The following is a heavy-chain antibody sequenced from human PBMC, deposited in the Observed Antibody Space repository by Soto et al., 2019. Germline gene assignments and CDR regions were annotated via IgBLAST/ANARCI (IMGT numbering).Heavy chain of an antibody. V-gene: IGHV3-30*18. J-gene: IGHJ4*02. D-gene: IGHD3-16*01. CDR1: GFAFSTYR. Sequence: GGSLRLSCAASGFAFSTYRLHWVRQAPGKELEWVAIITSDVNYKYYADSVKGRFTISRDNSKNTLFLQMNSLRAEDTAVYYCAKGGSFDIWGQGTLVTVSS. CDR3: AKGGSFDI. CDR2: ITSDVNYK.